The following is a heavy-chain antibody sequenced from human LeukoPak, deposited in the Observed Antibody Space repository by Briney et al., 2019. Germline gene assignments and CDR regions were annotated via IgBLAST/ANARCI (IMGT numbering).Heavy chain of an antibody. CDR1: GYTLTELS. Sequence: ASVKVSCKVSGYTLTELSMHWVRQAPGKGLEWMGGFDPEDGETIYAQKFQGRVTMTEDTSTDTAYMELSSLRSEDTAVYYCATTLICSGGSCINDAFDIWGQGTMVTVSS. D-gene: IGHD2-15*01. CDR2: FDPEDGET. V-gene: IGHV1-24*01. J-gene: IGHJ3*02. CDR3: ATTLICSGGSCINDAFDI.